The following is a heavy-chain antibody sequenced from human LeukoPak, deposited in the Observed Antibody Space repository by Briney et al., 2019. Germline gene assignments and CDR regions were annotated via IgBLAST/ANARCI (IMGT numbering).Heavy chain of an antibody. CDR2: IYYSGNT. CDR1: GASITATSYY. V-gene: IGHV4-39*01. J-gene: IGHJ5*02. Sequence: SETLSLTCSVSGASITATSYYWAWIRQPPGKGLEWIGSIYYSGNTNYDPSLQSRVTISVDTSKNQFSLSLSSVTAADTAVYYCARQIRYTYDPNWFHPWGQGTLVTVSS. CDR3: ARQIRYTYDPNWFHP. D-gene: IGHD5-12*01.